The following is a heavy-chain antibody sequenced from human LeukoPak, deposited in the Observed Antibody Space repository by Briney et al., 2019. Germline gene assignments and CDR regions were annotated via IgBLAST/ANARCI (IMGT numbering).Heavy chain of an antibody. J-gene: IGHJ6*02. Sequence: SETLSLTCTVSGGSISSYYWSWIRQPPGKGLEWIGYIYYSGSTNYNPSLKSRVTISVDTSKNQFSLKLSSVTAADTAVYYCARRADDFWSGYNNYYYYGMDVWGQGTTVTVSS. V-gene: IGHV4-59*08. CDR3: ARRADDFWSGYNNYYYYGMDV. D-gene: IGHD3-3*01. CDR1: GGSISSYY. CDR2: IYYSGST.